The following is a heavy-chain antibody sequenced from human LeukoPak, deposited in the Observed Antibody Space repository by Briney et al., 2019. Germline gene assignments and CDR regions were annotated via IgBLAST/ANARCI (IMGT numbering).Heavy chain of an antibody. CDR1: GGSFSGYY. Sequence: SETLSLTCAVYGGSFSGYYWSWIRQPPGKGLEWIGSIYHSGSTYYNPSLKSRVTISVDTSKNQFSLKLSSVTAADTAVYYCARGVGGYDLDYWGQGTLVTVSS. V-gene: IGHV4-34*01. CDR3: ARGVGGYDLDY. D-gene: IGHD5-12*01. CDR2: IYHSGST. J-gene: IGHJ4*02.